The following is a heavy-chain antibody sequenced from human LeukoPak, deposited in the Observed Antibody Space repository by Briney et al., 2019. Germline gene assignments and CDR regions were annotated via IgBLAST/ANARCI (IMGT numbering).Heavy chain of an antibody. CDR2: MNPNSGNT. J-gene: IGHJ6*03. Sequence: ASVKVSCKASGYTFTSYDINWVRQATGQGLEWMGWMNPNSGNTGYAQKFQGRVTITRNTSISTAYMELSSLRSEDTAVYYCARGPAYSGSYYYYYYMDVWGKGTTVTVSS. D-gene: IGHD1-26*01. CDR1: GYTFTSYD. V-gene: IGHV1-8*03. CDR3: ARGPAYSGSYYYYYYMDV.